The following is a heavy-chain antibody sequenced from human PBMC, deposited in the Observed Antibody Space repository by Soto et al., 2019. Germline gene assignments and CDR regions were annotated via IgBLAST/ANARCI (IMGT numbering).Heavy chain of an antibody. CDR1: GFTFSNAW. V-gene: IGHV3-15*01. J-gene: IGHJ4*02. CDR3: TTDLLLNILTGYYDY. Sequence: GGSLRLSCAASGFTFSNAWMSWVRQAPGKGLEWVGRIKSKTDGGTTDYAAPVKGRFTISRDDSKNTLYLQMNSLKTEDTAVYYCTTDLLLNILTGYYDYWGQGTLVTVSS. CDR2: IKSKTDGGTT. D-gene: IGHD3-9*01.